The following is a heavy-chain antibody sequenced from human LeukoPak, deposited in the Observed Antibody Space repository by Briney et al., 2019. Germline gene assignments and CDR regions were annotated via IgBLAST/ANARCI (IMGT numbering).Heavy chain of an antibody. CDR1: GYTFTSYA. CDR3: ATSWRTGELDY. Sequence: ASVKVSCKASGYTFTSYAMHWVRQAPGQRLEWMGWINAGNGNTKYSQKFQGRVTMTEDTSTDTAYMELSSLRSEDTAVYYCATSWRTGELDYWGQGTLVTVSS. J-gene: IGHJ4*02. CDR2: INAGNGNT. V-gene: IGHV1-3*01. D-gene: IGHD7-27*01.